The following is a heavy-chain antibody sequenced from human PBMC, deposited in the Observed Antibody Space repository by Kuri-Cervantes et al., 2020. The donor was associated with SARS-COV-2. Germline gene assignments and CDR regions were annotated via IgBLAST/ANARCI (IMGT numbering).Heavy chain of an antibody. CDR2: INGYNDNT. CDR1: GYSFTNYG. Sequence: GESLKISCKGSGYSFTNYGISWVRQAPGQGLEWMGWINGYNDNTKYAQKLQGRVTMTTDTSTSTAYMELRSLRSDDTAVYYCARGIVVVVAAMGYFDYWGQGTLVTVSS. CDR3: ARGIVVVVAAMGYFDY. V-gene: IGHV1-18*04. J-gene: IGHJ4*02. D-gene: IGHD2-15*01.